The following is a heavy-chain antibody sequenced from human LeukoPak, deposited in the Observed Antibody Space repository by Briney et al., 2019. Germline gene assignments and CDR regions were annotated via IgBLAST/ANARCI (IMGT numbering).Heavy chain of an antibody. CDR1: GFSFSNYW. D-gene: IGHD5-24*01. J-gene: IGHJ4*02. V-gene: IGHV3-7*01. CDR2: INHDGSEK. Sequence: GGSLRLSCAASGFSFSNYWMSWVRQAPGKGLEWVADINHDGSEKYYVDSVKGRFTISRDNAKNSLYMQMNSLRAEDTAVYYCARDPTRRYDYWGQGTLVTVFS. CDR3: ARDPTRRYDY.